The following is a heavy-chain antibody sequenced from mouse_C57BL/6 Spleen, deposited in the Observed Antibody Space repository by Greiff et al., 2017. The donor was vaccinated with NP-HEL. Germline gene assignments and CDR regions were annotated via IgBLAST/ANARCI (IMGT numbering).Heavy chain of an antibody. D-gene: IGHD3-3*01. J-gene: IGHJ4*01. CDR2: IYPGDGDT. Sequence: VQLQQSGPELVKPGASVKISCKASGYAFSSSWMNWVKQRPGKGLEWIGRIYPGDGDTNYNGKFKGKATLTADKSSSTAYMQLSSLTSEDSAVYFCARMRTFRGAMDYWGQGTSVTVSS. CDR1: GYAFSSSW. V-gene: IGHV1-82*01. CDR3: ARMRTFRGAMDY.